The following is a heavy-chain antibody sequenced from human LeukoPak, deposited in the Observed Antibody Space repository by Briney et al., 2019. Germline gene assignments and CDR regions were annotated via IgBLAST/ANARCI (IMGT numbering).Heavy chain of an antibody. Sequence: PGGSLRLSCAASGFTFSSYWMSWVRQAPGKGLEWVANIKQDGSEKYYVDSVKGRFTISRDNAKNSLYLQMNSLRAEDTALYYCARGALGDGYNFPTRNAFDIWGQGTMVTVSS. CDR1: GFTFSSYW. D-gene: IGHD5-24*01. CDR3: ARGALGDGYNFPTRNAFDI. CDR2: IKQDGSEK. V-gene: IGHV3-7*03. J-gene: IGHJ3*02.